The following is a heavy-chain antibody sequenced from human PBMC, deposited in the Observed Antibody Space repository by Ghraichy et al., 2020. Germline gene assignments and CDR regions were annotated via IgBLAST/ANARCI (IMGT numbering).Heavy chain of an antibody. CDR2: ISSSSSYI. Sequence: GGSLRLSCAASGFTFSSYSMNWVRQAPGKGLEWVSSISSSSSYIYYADSVKGRFTISRDNAKNSLYLQMNSLRAEDTAVYYCAREGSGSYRPYYFDYWGQGTLVTVSS. CDR1: GFTFSSYS. J-gene: IGHJ4*02. CDR3: AREGSGSYRPYYFDY. V-gene: IGHV3-21*01. D-gene: IGHD1-26*01.